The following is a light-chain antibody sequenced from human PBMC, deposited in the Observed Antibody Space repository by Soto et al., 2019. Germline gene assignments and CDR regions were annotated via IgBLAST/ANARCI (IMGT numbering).Light chain of an antibody. J-gene: IGLJ2*01. CDR2: DVT. CDR3: NSYTCTNTLV. Sequence: QSVLTQPASVSGSPGQSSTIPRTGTRSDVGGYNHVSWYQQHPGKALELMIYDVTDRPSGISNRFSGSKSGKTASLAISGLLAEDEAEYYCNSYTCTNTLVLGGGSKLTVL. V-gene: IGLV2-14*03. CDR1: RSDVGGYNH.